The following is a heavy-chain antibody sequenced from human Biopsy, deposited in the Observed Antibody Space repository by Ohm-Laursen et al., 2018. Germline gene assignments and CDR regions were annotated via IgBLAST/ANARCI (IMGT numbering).Heavy chain of an antibody. V-gene: IGHV4-39*01. J-gene: IGHJ4*02. Sequence: SDTLSLTCTVSGGSISSSTFYWGWIRQPPGKGLEWIGSVDYSGSGHYNPSLESRITISVDTSKNQFSLRLSSVTAADTAVYYCARSPPPYYYDNSGYYRVNWGQGTLVTVSS. CDR3: ARSPPPYYYDNSGYYRVN. D-gene: IGHD3-22*01. CDR2: VDYSGSG. CDR1: GGSISSSTFY.